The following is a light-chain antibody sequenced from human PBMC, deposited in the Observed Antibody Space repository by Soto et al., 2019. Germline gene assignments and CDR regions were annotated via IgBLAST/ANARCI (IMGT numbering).Light chain of an antibody. V-gene: IGKV3-15*01. CDR2: GAS. J-gene: IGKJ1*01. Sequence: EIVMTQSPATLSVSPGERATLSCRASQSVSSNLAWYQQRPGQAPRLLIYGASTRATGIPARFSGSGSGTEFTLTISSLRSEDFAVYYCQQYNNWPRTVGQGTKVDTK. CDR1: QSVSSN. CDR3: QQYNNWPRT.